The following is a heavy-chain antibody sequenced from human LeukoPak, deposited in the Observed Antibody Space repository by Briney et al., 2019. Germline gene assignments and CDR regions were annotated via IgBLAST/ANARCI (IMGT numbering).Heavy chain of an antibody. Sequence: SETLSLTCAVYGGSFSGYYWSWIRQPPGKGLEWIGEINHSGSTNYNPSLKSRVTISVDTSKNQFSLKLSSVTAADTAVYYCARGWYYDFWSGYYFDFWGQGTLVTVSS. J-gene: IGHJ4*02. CDR2: INHSGST. CDR3: ARGWYYDFWSGYYFDF. V-gene: IGHV4-34*01. CDR1: GGSFSGYY. D-gene: IGHD3-3*01.